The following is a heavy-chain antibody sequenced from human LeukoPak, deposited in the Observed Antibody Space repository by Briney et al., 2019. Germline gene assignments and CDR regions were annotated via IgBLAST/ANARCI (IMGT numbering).Heavy chain of an antibody. CDR2: ISGSGSST. V-gene: IGHV3-23*01. J-gene: IGHJ4*02. D-gene: IGHD1-14*01. Sequence: GGSLRLSCAASGFSFSNYAMSWVRQAPGKGLEWVSTISGSGSSTYYADSAKGRFTISRDNSKNTLYLQMNSLRAEDTAVYFCAKDPGQIRSFDYWGQGTLVTVSS. CDR1: GFSFSNYA. CDR3: AKDPGQIRSFDY.